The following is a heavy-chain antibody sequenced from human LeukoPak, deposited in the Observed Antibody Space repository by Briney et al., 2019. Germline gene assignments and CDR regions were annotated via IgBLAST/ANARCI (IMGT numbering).Heavy chain of an antibody. Sequence: GGSLRLSCAASGFTFSGYAMSWVRQAPGKGLEWVSAISGSGGSTYYADSVKGRFTISRDNSKNTLYLHMNSLRAEDTAVYYCAKEVGPIDDYGDYIFDYWGQGTLVTVSS. CDR1: GFTFSGYA. D-gene: IGHD4-17*01. CDR2: ISGSGGST. CDR3: AKEVGPIDDYGDYIFDY. J-gene: IGHJ4*02. V-gene: IGHV3-23*01.